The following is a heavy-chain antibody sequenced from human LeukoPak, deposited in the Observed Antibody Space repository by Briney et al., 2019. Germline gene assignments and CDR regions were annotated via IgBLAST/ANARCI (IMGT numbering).Heavy chain of an antibody. V-gene: IGHV3-66*01. CDR3: ARDVYSSGWYGGFEH. CDR2: IYSGGCT. Sequence: PGGSLRLSCAASGFTVNNIYVSWVRQAPGKGLEWVSVIYSGGCTYYAASVKGRFTMSKDRSKNTLYLQMDSLRAEDTGVYYCARDVYSSGWYGGFEHWGQGALVTVSS. CDR1: GFTVNNIY. J-gene: IGHJ4*02. D-gene: IGHD6-19*01.